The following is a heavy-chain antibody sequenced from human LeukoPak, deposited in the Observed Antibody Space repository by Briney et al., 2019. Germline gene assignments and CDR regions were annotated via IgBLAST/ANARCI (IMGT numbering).Heavy chain of an antibody. CDR1: GFNIGSYW. CDR3: ASASSESYYWALDY. CDR2: ISSDGKSI. Sequence: PGGSLRLSCAASGFNIGSYWMNWVRQGPGKGLVWVARISSDGKSISYADSVKGRFTISRDNSKNTLYLQMGSLRAEDTAVYYCASASSESYYWALDYWGQGTLVTVSS. J-gene: IGHJ4*02. D-gene: IGHD3-10*01. V-gene: IGHV3-74*01.